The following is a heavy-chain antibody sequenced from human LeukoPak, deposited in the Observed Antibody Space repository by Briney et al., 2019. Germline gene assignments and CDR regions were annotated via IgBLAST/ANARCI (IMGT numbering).Heavy chain of an antibody. Sequence: GGSLRLSCAASGFTFGDYAMHWVRQTPGKGLEWVSGIDWNSSNMVYADSVKGRFTISRDNAKNSLYLQMSSLRAEDMALYYCAKDRSITLDDAFDFWGQGTMVTVSS. CDR3: AKDRSITLDDAFDF. CDR1: GFTFGDYA. D-gene: IGHD3-3*02. V-gene: IGHV3-9*03. CDR2: IDWNSSNM. J-gene: IGHJ3*01.